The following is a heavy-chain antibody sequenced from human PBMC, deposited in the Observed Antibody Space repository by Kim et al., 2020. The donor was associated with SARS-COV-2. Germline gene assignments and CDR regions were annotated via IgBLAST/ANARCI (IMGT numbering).Heavy chain of an antibody. CDR2: IYTSGST. CDR3: ASLPYSSGWYAGAL. D-gene: IGHD6-19*01. V-gene: IGHV4-4*07. CDR1: GGSISSYY. J-gene: IGHJ4*02. Sequence: SETLSLTCTVSGGSISSYYWSWIRQPAGKGLEWIGRIYTSGSTNYNPSLKRRVTMSVDTSTNQFSLKLSSVTAADTAVYYCASLPYSSGWYAGALWGQGTLVTVSS.